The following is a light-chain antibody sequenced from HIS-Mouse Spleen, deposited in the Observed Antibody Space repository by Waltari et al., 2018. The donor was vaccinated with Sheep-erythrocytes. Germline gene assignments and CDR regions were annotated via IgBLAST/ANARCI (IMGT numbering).Light chain of an antibody. CDR1: SSNIGSNY. V-gene: IGLV1-47*02. J-gene: IGLJ1*01. Sequence: QSVLTQPPSASGTPGQRVTISCSGSSSNIGSNYVYWYQQLPGTPPKLMIYDVSKRPSGAPDRFSGAKSGNTASLTISGLQAEDEADYYCCSYAGSYNHVFATGTKVTVL. CDR2: DVS. CDR3: CSYAGSYNHV.